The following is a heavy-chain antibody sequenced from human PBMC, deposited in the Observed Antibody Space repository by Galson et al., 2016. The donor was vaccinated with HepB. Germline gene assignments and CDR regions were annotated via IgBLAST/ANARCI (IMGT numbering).Heavy chain of an antibody. CDR2: IYYKGNT. CDR1: GGSISPYY. CDR3: ARSNFGDYIHY. D-gene: IGHD4-17*01. V-gene: IGHV4-59*01. Sequence: SETLSLTCSVSGGSISPYYWSWIRQPPGEGLEWIGYIYYKGNTDYNPSLRGRVTMSVDTSKNHFSLKLTSVTAADTAIYYCARSNFGDYIHYWGQGALVTVSS. J-gene: IGHJ4*02.